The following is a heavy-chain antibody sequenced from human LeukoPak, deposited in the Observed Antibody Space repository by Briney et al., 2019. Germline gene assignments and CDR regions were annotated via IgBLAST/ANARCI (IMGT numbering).Heavy chain of an antibody. D-gene: IGHD4-17*01. V-gene: IGHV4-4*07. J-gene: IGHJ6*03. CDR2: IYTSGST. Sequence: PSETLSLTCTVSGGSISSYYLSWIRQPAGKGLEWVGRIYTSGSTNYNPSLQSRVTMSVDPSKNQFSLKLSSVTAADTAVYYCARALVTTRWVYYYYMDAWGKGTTVTVPS. CDR3: ARALVTTRWVYYYYMDA. CDR1: GGSISSYY.